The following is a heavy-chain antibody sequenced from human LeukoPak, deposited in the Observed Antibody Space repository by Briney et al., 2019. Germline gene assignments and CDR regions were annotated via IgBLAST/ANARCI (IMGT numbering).Heavy chain of an antibody. CDR2: IYYSGST. CDR1: GDSIGSYY. V-gene: IGHV4-59*08. CDR3: ARDRYTYGGYFDY. D-gene: IGHD5-18*01. J-gene: IGHJ4*02. Sequence: SETLSLTCTVSGDSIGSYYWSWIRQPPGKGLEWIGYIYYSGSTNYNPSLKSRVTISVDTSKNQFFLILTSVTAADTAVYYCARDRYTYGGYFDYWGQGTLATVSS.